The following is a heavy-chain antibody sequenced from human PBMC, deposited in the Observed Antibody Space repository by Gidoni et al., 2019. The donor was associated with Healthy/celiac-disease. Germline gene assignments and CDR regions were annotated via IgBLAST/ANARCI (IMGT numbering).Heavy chain of an antibody. D-gene: IGHD3-10*01. Sequence: QVQLVESGGGVVQPGRSLRLSCAASGFTFSSYGMHWVRQAPGKGLEWVAVISCDGSNKYYADSVKGRFTISRDNSKNTLYLQMNSLRAEDTAVYYCAKDREVLLWFGELSPLDYWGQGTLVTVSS. V-gene: IGHV3-30*18. J-gene: IGHJ4*02. CDR3: AKDREVLLWFGELSPLDY. CDR2: ISCDGSNK. CDR1: GFTFSSYG.